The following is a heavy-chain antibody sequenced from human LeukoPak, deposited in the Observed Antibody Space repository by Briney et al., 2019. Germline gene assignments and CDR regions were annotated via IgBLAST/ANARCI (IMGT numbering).Heavy chain of an antibody. CDR1: AGSFSRYY. V-gene: IGHV4-4*07. Sequence: SETLSLTCTVSAGSFSRYYWSWIRQPAGKGLEWIGRIHASGSTNYNPSLKSRVTISVDESQNQFSLKLTSVTAADTAVYYCARGLVGTTGEQNWLDPWGQGTLVTVSS. CDR3: ARGLVGTTGEQNWLDP. CDR2: IHASGST. J-gene: IGHJ5*02. D-gene: IGHD1-26*01.